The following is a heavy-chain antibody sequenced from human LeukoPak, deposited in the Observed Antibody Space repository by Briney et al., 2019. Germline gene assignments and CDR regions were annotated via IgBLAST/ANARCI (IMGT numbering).Heavy chain of an antibody. D-gene: IGHD3-3*01. V-gene: IGHV4-59*01. J-gene: IGHJ4*02. CDR1: GGSMTSFH. Sequence: PFENPSLTRSVSGGSMTSFHWGWVRQSPRKGMEWIGYIYYSGSTAYNPSLKNRVTISVDTSKNQFSLNLTSVTAADTAFYYCARGPTRYYFDYWGQGTVVTVSS. CDR2: IYYSGST. CDR3: ARGPTRYYFDY.